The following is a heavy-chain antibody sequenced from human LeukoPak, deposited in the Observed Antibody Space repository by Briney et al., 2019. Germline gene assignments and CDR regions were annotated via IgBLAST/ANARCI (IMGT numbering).Heavy chain of an antibody. J-gene: IGHJ5*01. CDR1: GFTFSDSY. CDR3: ARGALDAATPFDS. V-gene: IGHV3-11*04. Sequence: GGSLRLSCAASGFTFSDSYMTWIRQAPGKGLEWVSFISNTGDSIYYADSVKGRFTTSRDNAKSSLSLQMNSLRAEDTAVYYCARGALDAATPFDSWGQGTLVTVSS. CDR2: ISNTGDSI. D-gene: IGHD2-15*01.